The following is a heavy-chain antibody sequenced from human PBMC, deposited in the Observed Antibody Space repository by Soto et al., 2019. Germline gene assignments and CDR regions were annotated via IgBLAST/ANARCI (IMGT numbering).Heavy chain of an antibody. D-gene: IGHD3-16*01. CDR1: WSYICRSYW. CDR3: ARYPLSGSAGGEGMMAEI. Sequence: SGTLFITCAFLWSYICRSYWWSWVCHHLGKGFEWIGEIYHSGSTNYNPSLKSRVTISVDKSKNQFSLKLSSVTAADTAVYYCARYPLSGSAGGEGMMAEIWGQGTMVT. J-gene: IGHJ3*02. CDR2: IYHSGST. V-gene: IGHV4-4*02.